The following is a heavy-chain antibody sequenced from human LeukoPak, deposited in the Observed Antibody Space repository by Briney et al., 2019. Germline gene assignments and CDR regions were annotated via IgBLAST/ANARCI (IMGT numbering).Heavy chain of an antibody. Sequence: ASVKVSCKASGYTFTGYYMHWVRQAPGQGLEWMGWINPNTGGTNYAQKFQGRVTMTRDTSISTAYMELSRLRSDDTAVYYCARDLDGQQADYWAQGTLVTVSS. V-gene: IGHV1-2*02. J-gene: IGHJ4*02. CDR2: INPNTGGT. D-gene: IGHD6-13*01. CDR3: ARDLDGQQADY. CDR1: GYTFTGYY.